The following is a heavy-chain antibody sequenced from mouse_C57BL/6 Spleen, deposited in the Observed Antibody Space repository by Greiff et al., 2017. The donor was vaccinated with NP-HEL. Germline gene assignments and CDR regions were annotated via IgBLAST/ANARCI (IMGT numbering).Heavy chain of an antibody. Sequence: EVQGVESGGGLVQPKGSLKLSCAASGFTFNTYAMHWVRQAPGKGLEWVARIRSKSSNYATYYADSVKDRFTISRDDSQSMLYLQMNNLKTEDTAMYYCATTVVARAMDYWGQGTSVTVSS. CDR1: GFTFNTYA. J-gene: IGHJ4*01. CDR2: IRSKSSNYAT. D-gene: IGHD1-1*01. CDR3: ATTVVARAMDY. V-gene: IGHV10-3*01.